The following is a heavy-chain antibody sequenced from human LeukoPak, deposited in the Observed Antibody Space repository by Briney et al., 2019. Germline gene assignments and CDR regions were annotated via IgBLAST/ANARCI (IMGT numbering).Heavy chain of an antibody. CDR2: IRYDGSNK. J-gene: IGHJ6*02. CDR3: AKDHVWFGELGSYYYGMDV. Sequence: GGSLRLSCAASGFTFSSYGMHWVRQAPGKGLEWVAFIRYDGSNKYYADSAKGRFTISRDNSKNTLYLQMNSLRAEDTAVYYCAKDHVWFGELGSYYYGMDVWGQGTTVTVSS. CDR1: GFTFSSYG. D-gene: IGHD3-10*01. V-gene: IGHV3-30*02.